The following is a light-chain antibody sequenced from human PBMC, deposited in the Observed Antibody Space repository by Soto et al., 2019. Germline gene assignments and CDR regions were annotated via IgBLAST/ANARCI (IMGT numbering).Light chain of an antibody. CDR1: QSVNSNY. CDR2: AAS. CDR3: QQYGDSPPYT. Sequence: EIVLTQSPGTLSLSPGERATLSCRASQSVNSNYLAWYQQKPSQAPRLLIYAASSRATGTPDRFSGSGSGTDFTLTISRLEPEDFAVYYCQQYGDSPPYTFGQGTQLEIK. J-gene: IGKJ2*01. V-gene: IGKV3-20*01.